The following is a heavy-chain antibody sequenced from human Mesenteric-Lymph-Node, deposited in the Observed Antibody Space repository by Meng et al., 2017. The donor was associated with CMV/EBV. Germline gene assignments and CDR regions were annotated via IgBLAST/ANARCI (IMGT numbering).Heavy chain of an antibody. D-gene: IGHD2-2*01. J-gene: IGHJ4*02. Sequence: SSVDYVRWIRQPPGKGLEWIGEINHSGSTNYNPSLKSRVTISVDTSKNQFSLKLSSVTAADTAVYYCARLSPYIVVVPAAHRYFDYWGQGTLVTVSS. CDR2: INHSGST. CDR3: ARLSPYIVVVPAAHRYFDY. V-gene: IGHV4-34*01. CDR1: SSVDY.